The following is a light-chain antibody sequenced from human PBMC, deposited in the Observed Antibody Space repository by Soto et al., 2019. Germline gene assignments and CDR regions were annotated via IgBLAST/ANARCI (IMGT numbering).Light chain of an antibody. J-gene: IGKJ2*02. CDR3: QQYRYAPCT. CDR1: QSVLQTSNNKNY. CDR2: WGS. V-gene: IGKV4-1*01. Sequence: DIVMNQSPDLLAVSLGARAAINCNSSQSVLQTSNNKNYLTWYQHKPGQPPKLLIYWGSTRESGVPDRFSGSGSGTDFTLSISSLQAEDLELYYCQQYRYAPCTFGQGTKLESK.